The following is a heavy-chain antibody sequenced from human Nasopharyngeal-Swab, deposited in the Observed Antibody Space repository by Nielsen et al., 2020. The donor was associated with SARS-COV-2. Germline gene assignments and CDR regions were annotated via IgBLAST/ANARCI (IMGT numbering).Heavy chain of an antibody. Sequence: SVKVSCQASGGTFSSYAISWVRQAPGQGLEWMGGIIPIFGTANYAQKFQGRVTITADKSTSTAYMELSSLRSEDTAVYYCARDSSDSYYGMDVWGQGTTVTVSS. CDR1: GGTFSSYA. V-gene: IGHV1-69*06. CDR2: IIPIFGTA. J-gene: IGHJ6*02. CDR3: ARDSSDSYYGMDV.